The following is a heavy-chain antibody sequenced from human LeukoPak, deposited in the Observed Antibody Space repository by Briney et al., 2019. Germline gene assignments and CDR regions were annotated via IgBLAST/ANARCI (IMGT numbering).Heavy chain of an antibody. J-gene: IGHJ3*02. Sequence: GASVKVSCKASGGTFSSYAISWVRQAPGQGLEWMGGIIPIFGTANYAQKFQGRVTITADKSTSTAYMELSSLRAEDTAVYYCARVVVVVNDAFDIWGQGTMVTVSS. V-gene: IGHV1-69*06. CDR3: ARVVVVVNDAFDI. CDR1: GGTFSSYA. CDR2: IIPIFGTA. D-gene: IGHD3-22*01.